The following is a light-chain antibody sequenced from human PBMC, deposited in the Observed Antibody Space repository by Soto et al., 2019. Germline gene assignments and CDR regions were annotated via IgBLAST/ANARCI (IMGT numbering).Light chain of an antibody. CDR2: ENN. J-gene: IGLJ2*01. Sequence: QAVVTQPPSVSAAPGQKVTISCSGSSSNIGTNYVSWYQQLPGTAPKLLIYENNKRPSGISDRFSGSKSGTSATLGITGLQTGDEADYYCGTWDSSLSDVVFGGGTKLTVL. V-gene: IGLV1-51*02. CDR3: GTWDSSLSDVV. CDR1: SSNIGTNY.